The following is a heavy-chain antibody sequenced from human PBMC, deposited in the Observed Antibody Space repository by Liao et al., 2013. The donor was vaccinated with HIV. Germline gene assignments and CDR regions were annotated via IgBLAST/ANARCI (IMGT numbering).Heavy chain of an antibody. CDR3: AGSRLSHEVWYYYYMDV. J-gene: IGHJ6*03. CDR2: IYTSGTT. D-gene: IGHD3-16*01. CDR1: GGSMDSFY. Sequence: QVLLQESGPRLLKPSETLSLTCSVSGGSMDSFYWSWIRQPAGKGLEWIGRIYTSGTTNYNPSLTSRATMSVDTSKNQFSLKLSSVTAADTALYYCAGSRLSHEVWYYYYMDVWGKGTTVTVSS. V-gene: IGHV4-4*07.